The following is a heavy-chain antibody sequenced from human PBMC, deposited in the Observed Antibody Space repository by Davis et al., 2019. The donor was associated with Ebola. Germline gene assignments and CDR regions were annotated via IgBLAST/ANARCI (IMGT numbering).Heavy chain of an antibody. D-gene: IGHD5-12*01. CDR3: ARDLDSGYVVGMDV. CDR1: GYTFTGYY. Sequence: ASVKVSCKASGYTFTGYYMHWVRQAPGQGLEWMGRINPNSGGTNYAQKFQGRVTMTRDTSISTAYMELSRLRSDDTAVYYCARDLDSGYVVGMDVWGKGTTVTVSS. J-gene: IGHJ6*04. V-gene: IGHV1-2*06. CDR2: INPNSGGT.